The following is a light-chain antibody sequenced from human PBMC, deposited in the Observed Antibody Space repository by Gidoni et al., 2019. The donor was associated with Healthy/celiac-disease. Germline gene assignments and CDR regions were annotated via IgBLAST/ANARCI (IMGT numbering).Light chain of an antibody. CDR3: QQYYSTPLYT. CDR2: WAS. V-gene: IGKV4-1*01. Sequence: DIVMTQSPDSLAVYLGERATINCKSSQSVLYSSNNKNDLAWYQQKPGPPPKLLIYWASTRESGVPDRFSGSGSGTDFTLTISSLQAEDVAVYYCQQYYSTPLYTFGQXTKLEIK. J-gene: IGKJ2*01. CDR1: QSVLYSSNNKND.